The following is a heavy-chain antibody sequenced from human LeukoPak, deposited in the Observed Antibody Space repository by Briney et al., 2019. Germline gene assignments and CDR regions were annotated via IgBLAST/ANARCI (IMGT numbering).Heavy chain of an antibody. CDR3: ARFYQLQSQDCFDY. Sequence: SETLSLTCTVSGGSISNGDYYWSWIRLSPGKGLEWIGYIYHSGSTYYNPSFKSRLTISVDRSKNQFSLKLRSVTAADTAIYYCARFYQLQSQDCFDYWGQGTLVTVSS. CDR2: IYHSGST. V-gene: IGHV4-30-2*06. J-gene: IGHJ4*02. D-gene: IGHD2-2*01. CDR1: GGSISNGDYY.